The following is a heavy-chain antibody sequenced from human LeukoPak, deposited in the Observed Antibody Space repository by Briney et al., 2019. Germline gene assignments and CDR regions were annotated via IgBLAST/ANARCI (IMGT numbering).Heavy chain of an antibody. CDR1: GYTFTSYY. D-gene: IGHD2-15*01. J-gene: IGHJ3*02. CDR2: INPSGGST. Sequence: ASVKVSCKASGYTFTSYYMHWVRQAPGQRLEWMGIINPSGGSTSYAQKFQGRVTMTSDMSTSTVYMELSSLRSEDTAVFYCAIPGGGYCSGGSCYSPENDAFDMWGQGTMVTVSS. CDR3: AIPGGGYCSGGSCYSPENDAFDM. V-gene: IGHV1-46*01.